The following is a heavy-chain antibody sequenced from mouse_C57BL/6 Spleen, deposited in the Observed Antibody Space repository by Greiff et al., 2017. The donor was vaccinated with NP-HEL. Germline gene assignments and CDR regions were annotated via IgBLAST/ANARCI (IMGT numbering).Heavy chain of an antibody. D-gene: IGHD1-1*01. J-gene: IGHJ4*01. Sequence: QVQLQQPGAELVKPGASVKLSCKASGYTFTSYWMHWVKQRPGLGLEWIGMIHPNSGSTNYNEKFKSKATLTVDKSSSTAYMQLSSLTSEDSAVYYCARGEIYYYGSSYGGGAMDYWGQGTSVTVSS. CDR1: GYTFTSYW. CDR2: IHPNSGST. V-gene: IGHV1-64*01. CDR3: ARGEIYYYGSSYGGGAMDY.